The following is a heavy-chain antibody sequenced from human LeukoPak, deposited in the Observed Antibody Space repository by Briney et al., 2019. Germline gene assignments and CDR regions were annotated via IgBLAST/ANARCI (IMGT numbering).Heavy chain of an antibody. CDR3: ARAYCDSSTCYTPRAFYDY. J-gene: IGHJ4*02. V-gene: IGHV1-18*01. CDR2: T. D-gene: IGHD2-2*02. Sequence: TNYAQKVQDRVTMTTDTSTSTAYMELRSLRSDDTAIYYCARAYCDSSTCYTPRAFYDYWGQGTLVTVSS.